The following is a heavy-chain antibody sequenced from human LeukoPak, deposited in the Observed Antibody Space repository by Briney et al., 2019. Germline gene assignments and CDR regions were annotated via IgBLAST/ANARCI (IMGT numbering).Heavy chain of an antibody. Sequence: PGGSLRLSCAASGFTFSSYSMNWVRQAPGKGLEWVSYISSSSSTIYYADSVKGRFTISRDNSKNTLYLQVNSLRAEDTAVYYCAREWVAGYKFYYYYYGMDVWGQGTTVTVSS. CDR1: GFTFSSYS. D-gene: IGHD6-19*01. CDR2: ISSSSSTI. J-gene: IGHJ6*02. CDR3: AREWVAGYKFYYYYYGMDV. V-gene: IGHV3-48*01.